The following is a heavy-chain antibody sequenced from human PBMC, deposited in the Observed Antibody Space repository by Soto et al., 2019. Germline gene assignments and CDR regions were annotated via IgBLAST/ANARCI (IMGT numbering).Heavy chain of an antibody. CDR3: ARGGSYGDCEGFFDY. CDR1: GGTFSSYT. V-gene: IGHV1-69*02. CDR2: IIPILGIA. D-gene: IGHD4-17*01. J-gene: IGHJ4*02. Sequence: QVQLVQSGAEVKKPGSSVKVSCKASGGTFSSYTISWVRQAPGQGLEWMGRIIPILGIANYAQKFQGRVTITADKSTSTAYMELSSLRSEDTAVYYCARGGSYGDCEGFFDYWGQGTLVTVSS.